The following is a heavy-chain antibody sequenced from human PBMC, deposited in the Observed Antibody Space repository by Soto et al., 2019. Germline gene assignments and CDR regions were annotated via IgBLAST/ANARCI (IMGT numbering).Heavy chain of an antibody. D-gene: IGHD2-2*01. J-gene: IGHJ4*02. CDR2: INHSGST. Sequence: QVQLQQWGAGLLKPSETLSLTCAVYGGSFSGYYWSWIRQPPGKGLEWIGEINHSGSTNYNPSLKSRVTISVDTSKNQFSLKLSSVTAADTAVYYCARGGGIVVVPAAMKYFDYWGQGTLVTVSS. V-gene: IGHV4-34*01. CDR3: ARGGGIVVVPAAMKYFDY. CDR1: GGSFSGYY.